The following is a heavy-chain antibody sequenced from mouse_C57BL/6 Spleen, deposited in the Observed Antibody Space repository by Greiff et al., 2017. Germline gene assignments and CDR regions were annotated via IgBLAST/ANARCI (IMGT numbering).Heavy chain of an antibody. V-gene: IGHV5-9-1*02. CDR2: ISSGGDYI. J-gene: IGHJ4*01. Sequence: EVQRVESGEGLVKPGGSLKLSCAASGFTFSSYAMSWVRQTPEKRLEWVAYISSGGDYIYYADTVKGRFTISRDNARNTLYLQMSSLKSEDTAMYYCTRDRPLTGTAMDYWGQGTSVTVSS. CDR3: TRDRPLTGTAMDY. D-gene: IGHD4-1*01. CDR1: GFTFSSYA.